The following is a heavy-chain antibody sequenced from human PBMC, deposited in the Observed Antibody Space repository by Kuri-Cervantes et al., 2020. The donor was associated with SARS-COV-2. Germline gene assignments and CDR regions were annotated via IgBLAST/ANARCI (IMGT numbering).Heavy chain of an antibody. CDR1: GDSISSSSYY. J-gene: IGHJ4*02. Sequence: GSLRLSCTVSGDSISSSSYYWGWIRQPPGKGLEWIGSIYHSGSTYYNPSLKSRVTISVDTSKNQFSLKLSSVTAADTAVYYCARHYYGSGSYYAVPVLWSHWGQGTLVTVSS. D-gene: IGHD3-10*01. CDR3: ARHYYGSGSYYAVPVLWSH. CDR2: IYHSGST. V-gene: IGHV4-39*01.